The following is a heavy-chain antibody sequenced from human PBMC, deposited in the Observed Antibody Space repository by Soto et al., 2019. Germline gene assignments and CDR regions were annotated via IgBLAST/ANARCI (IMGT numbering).Heavy chain of an antibody. CDR1: GGTFRSYS. D-gene: IGHD3-22*01. V-gene: IGHV1-69*13. CDR3: ARPDEGGYSSNHHYYYALDV. Sequence: SLKFSCKASGGTFRSYSISWVRQAPGQGLEWMGGIIPIFDITNYAQKFQGRVTITADESTSTAYMELSSLGSDDTAVYYCARPDEGGYSSNHHYYYALDVWGQGTTVTVSS. CDR2: IIPIFDIT. J-gene: IGHJ6*02.